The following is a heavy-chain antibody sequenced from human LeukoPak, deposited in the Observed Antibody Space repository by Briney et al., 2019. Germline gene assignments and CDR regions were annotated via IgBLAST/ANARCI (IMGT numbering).Heavy chain of an antibody. V-gene: IGHV3-30-3*01. CDR2: ISYDGSNK. D-gene: IGHD6-19*01. CDR1: GFTFSSYA. J-gene: IGHJ5*02. CDR3: ARNARYSSGTFDP. Sequence: GRSLRLSCAASGFTFSSYAMHWVRQAPGKGLEWVAVISYDGSNKYYADSVKGRFTISRDNSKNTLYLQMNSLRAEDTAVYYCARNARYSSGTFDPWGQGTLVAVSS.